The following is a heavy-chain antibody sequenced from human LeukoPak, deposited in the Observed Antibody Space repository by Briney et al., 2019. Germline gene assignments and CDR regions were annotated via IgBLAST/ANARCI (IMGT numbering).Heavy chain of an antibody. CDR1: GGSFRGYY. J-gene: IGHJ4*02. CDR2: INHSGDT. CDR3: ARNLDN. V-gene: IGHV4-34*01. Sequence: SETLSLTCAVYGGSFRGYYWSWFRQSPGKGLEWIGGINHSGDTSYNPSLKSRVSTSVDTSTSQFFLNLSSVTAADTAVYYCARNLDNWGQGTLVTVSS.